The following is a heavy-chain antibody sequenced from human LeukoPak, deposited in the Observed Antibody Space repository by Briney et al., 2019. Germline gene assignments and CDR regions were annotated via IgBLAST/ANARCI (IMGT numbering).Heavy chain of an antibody. D-gene: IGHD5-24*01. Sequence: ASVKVSCKASGYTFTSYAMNWVRQAPGQGLEWMGWINTNTGNPTYAQGFTGRFVFSLDTSVSTAYLQISSLKAEDTAVYYCARDGVEMATIGPHLDYWGQGTPVTVSS. CDR3: ARDGVEMATIGPHLDY. CDR1: GYTFTSYA. J-gene: IGHJ4*02. CDR2: INTNTGNP. V-gene: IGHV7-4-1*02.